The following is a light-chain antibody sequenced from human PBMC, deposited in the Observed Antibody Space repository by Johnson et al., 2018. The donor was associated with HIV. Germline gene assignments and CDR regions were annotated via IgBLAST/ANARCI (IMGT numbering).Light chain of an antibody. J-gene: IGLJ1*01. CDR3: GAWDSSLSAYV. V-gene: IGLV1-51*01. Sequence: SVLTQPPLVSAAPGQKVTISCSGSSSNIGNNYVSWYQQLPGTAPKLLIYDNNKRPSGIPDRFSGSKSGTSATLGITGLQTGDEADYYCGAWDSSLSAYVFGTGTKVPVL. CDR2: DNN. CDR1: SSNIGNNY.